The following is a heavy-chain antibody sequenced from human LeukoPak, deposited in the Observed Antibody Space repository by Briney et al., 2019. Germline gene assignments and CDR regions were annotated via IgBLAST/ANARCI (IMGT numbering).Heavy chain of an antibody. CDR2: ISPGGDRT. D-gene: IGHD4-23*01. CDR1: GFTFSTYA. J-gene: IGHJ5*02. Sequence: GGSLRLSCAASGFTFSTYALSWVRQAPGKGPEWVSAISPGGDRTYYADSVTGRFAISRDNSKNTLYFQMNSLRAEDTAVYYCAKSVTADPWGQGTLVTVSS. V-gene: IGHV3-23*01. CDR3: AKSVTADP.